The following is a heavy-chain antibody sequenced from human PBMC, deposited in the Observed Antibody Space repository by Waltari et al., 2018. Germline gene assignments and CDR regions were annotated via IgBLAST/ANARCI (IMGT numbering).Heavy chain of an antibody. CDR1: GYSISSGSY. CDR3: ARECGGYCSSTSLFGHGEN. J-gene: IGHJ4*02. CDR2: IYHSGGT. V-gene: IGHV4-38-2*02. Sequence: QVQLQESGTGLVKPSETLSLTCAVSGYSISSGSYWAWLRQPPGKGLEWIGSIYHSGGTYYNPSLKSRVTISVDTSKNQFSLKLSSVTAADTAVYYCARECGGYCSSTSLFGHGENWGQGTLVTVSS. D-gene: IGHD2-2*01.